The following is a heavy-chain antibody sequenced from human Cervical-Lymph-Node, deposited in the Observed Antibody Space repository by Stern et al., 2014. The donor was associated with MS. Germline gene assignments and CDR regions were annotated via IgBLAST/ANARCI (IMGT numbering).Heavy chain of an antibody. V-gene: IGHV2-70*11. CDR2: IDWGDDT. Sequence: ESGPALVKPTQTLTLTCTFSGFSLSTSGMSLSWIRQPPGKALEWLARIDWGDDTYYNTSLKTRLAISKDTSKGQVVLTMTNVDPVDTGTYYCARILRYCTGGNCYPGHFDSWGQGTLVTVSS. CDR3: ARILRYCTGGNCYPGHFDS. D-gene: IGHD2-15*01. J-gene: IGHJ4*02. CDR1: GFSLSTSGMS.